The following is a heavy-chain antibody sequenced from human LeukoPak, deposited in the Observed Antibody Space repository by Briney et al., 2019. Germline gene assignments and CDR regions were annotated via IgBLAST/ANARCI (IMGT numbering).Heavy chain of an antibody. J-gene: IGHJ3*02. D-gene: IGHD6-13*01. V-gene: IGHV4-59*01. Sequence: SETLSLTCTASGGSISSYYWSWIRQPPGKGLEWIGYIYYSGSTNYNPSLKSRVTISVDTSKNQFSLKLSSVTAADTAVYYCARRDIAAAGAEGAFDIWGQGTMVTVSS. CDR1: GGSISSYY. CDR2: IYYSGST. CDR3: ARRDIAAAGAEGAFDI.